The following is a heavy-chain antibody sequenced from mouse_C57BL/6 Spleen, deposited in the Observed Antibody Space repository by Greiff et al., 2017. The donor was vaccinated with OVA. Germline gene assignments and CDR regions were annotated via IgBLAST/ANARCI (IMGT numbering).Heavy chain of an antibody. CDR3: ARGGNPPWFAY. CDR2: IDPSDSYT. V-gene: IGHV1-69*01. Sequence: QVQLQQPGAELVMPGASVKLSCKASGYTFTSYWMHWVKQRPGQGLEWIGEIDPSDSYTNYNQKFKGKSTLTVDKYSSTAYMQLSSLTSEDSAVYYCARGGNPPWFAYWGQGTLVTVSA. CDR1: GYTFTSYW. J-gene: IGHJ3*01. D-gene: IGHD2-1*01.